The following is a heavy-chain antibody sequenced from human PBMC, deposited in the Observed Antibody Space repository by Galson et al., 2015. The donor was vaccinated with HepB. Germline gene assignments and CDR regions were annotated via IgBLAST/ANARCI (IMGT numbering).Heavy chain of an antibody. V-gene: IGHV1-69*13. CDR1: RGTFSSYA. CDR3: ASGYTDSSGYFG. CDR2: IIPRFGAA. Sequence: SVKVSCKASRGTFSSYAISWVRQAPGQGLEWMGEIIPRFGAANYAQKFQGRVTITADESTSTAYMELSSLRSEDTAVYYCASGYTDSSGYFGWGQGTLVIVSS. J-gene: IGHJ4*02. D-gene: IGHD3-22*01.